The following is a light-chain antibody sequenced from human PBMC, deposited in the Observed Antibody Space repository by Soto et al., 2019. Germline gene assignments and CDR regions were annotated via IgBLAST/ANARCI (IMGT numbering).Light chain of an antibody. J-gene: IGLJ3*02. Sequence: QAVLTQPPSVSGAPGQRVTISCTGSVSNIGAGYEVHWYQQLPGTAPKLLISGHNNRPSGVPDRFFGSKSGTSGSLAITGLQAEDEADYYCQSYDSSLSGWVFGGGTKLTVL. CDR3: QSYDSSLSGWV. CDR2: GHN. V-gene: IGLV1-40*01. CDR1: VSNIGAGYE.